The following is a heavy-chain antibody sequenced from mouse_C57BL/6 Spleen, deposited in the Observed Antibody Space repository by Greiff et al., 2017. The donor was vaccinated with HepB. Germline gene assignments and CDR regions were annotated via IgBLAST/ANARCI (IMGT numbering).Heavy chain of an antibody. J-gene: IGHJ3*01. CDR2: IYPGDGDT. CDR3: ARSEGFAY. Sequence: QVQLQQSGPELVKPGASVKISCKASGYAFSSSWMNWVKQRPGKGLEWIGRIYPGDGDTNYNGKFKGKATLTADKSSSTAYMQLSSLTSEDSAVYFCARSEGFAYWGRGTLVTVSA. V-gene: IGHV1-82*01. CDR1: GYAFSSSW.